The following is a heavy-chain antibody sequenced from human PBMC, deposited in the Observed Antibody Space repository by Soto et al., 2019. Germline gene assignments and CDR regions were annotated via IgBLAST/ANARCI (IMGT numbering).Heavy chain of an antibody. CDR3: TTDWKCTNVVCYPNYYMDV. CDR2: IKSKTDGGTT. V-gene: IGHV3-15*01. J-gene: IGHJ6*03. CDR1: GFTFSNAW. D-gene: IGHD2-8*01. Sequence: EVQLVESGGGLVKPGGSVRLSCAASGFTFSNAWMSWVRQAPGKGLEWVGRIKSKTDGGTTDYAAPVKGRFTISRDDSKNTLYLQMNSLKTEDTAVYYCTTDWKCTNVVCYPNYYMDVWGKGTTVTVSS.